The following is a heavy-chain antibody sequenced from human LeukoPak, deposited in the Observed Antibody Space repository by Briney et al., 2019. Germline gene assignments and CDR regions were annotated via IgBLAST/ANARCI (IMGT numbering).Heavy chain of an antibody. CDR2: IRSKAYGGTT. Sequence: PGGSLRLSCTASGFTFGDYAMSWVRQAPGKGLEWVGFIRSKAYGGTTEYAASVKGRFTISRDDSKSIAYLQMNSLKTEDTAVYYCTIYCRSTSCYGAFDIWGQGTMVTVSS. V-gene: IGHV3-49*04. J-gene: IGHJ3*02. CDR3: TIYCRSTSCYGAFDI. CDR1: GFTFGDYA. D-gene: IGHD2-2*01.